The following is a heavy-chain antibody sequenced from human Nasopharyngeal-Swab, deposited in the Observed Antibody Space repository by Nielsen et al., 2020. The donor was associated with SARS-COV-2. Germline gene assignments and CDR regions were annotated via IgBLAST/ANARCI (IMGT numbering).Heavy chain of an antibody. CDR1: GFSVTSHG. CDR2: IWYDGTNK. D-gene: IGHD3-22*01. J-gene: IGHJ4*02. Sequence: GESLKISCKASGFSVTSHGMHWVRQAPDKGLEWVAVIWYDGTNKFYADSVKGRFTISRDNSKNTLYLQMNSLRAEDTAMYYCHLSSGYDGYINYWGQGTLVTVSS. CDR3: HLSSGYDGYINY. V-gene: IGHV3-33*01.